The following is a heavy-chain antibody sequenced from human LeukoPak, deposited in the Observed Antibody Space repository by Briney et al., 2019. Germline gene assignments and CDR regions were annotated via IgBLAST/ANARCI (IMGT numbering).Heavy chain of an antibody. Sequence: GASVKVSCKTSGYTFSSYHMHWVRQAPGQGLEWMGIMNPSGGSIIHPKFQGRVTMTRNTPTSTLYMVLTSLRSEDAAVYYCATPGGHDHGDYVNPGRYWGQGTLVTVSS. CDR2: MNPSGGSI. CDR3: ATPGGHDHGDYVNPGRY. V-gene: IGHV1-46*01. CDR1: GYTFSSYH. D-gene: IGHD4-17*01. J-gene: IGHJ4*02.